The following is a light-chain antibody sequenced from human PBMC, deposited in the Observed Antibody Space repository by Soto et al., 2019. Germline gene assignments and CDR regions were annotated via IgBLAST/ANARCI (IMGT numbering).Light chain of an antibody. CDR1: QGISTW. CDR3: QQANSFPIT. Sequence: EIQITQPPSSFYSSVLDRFTITCRASQGISTWLAWYQQKAWKAPNLLIYGASNLHSGVPSRFSGSGSGTNFTLTISSLQPEDFATYNCQQANSFPITFGQGTRLEI. CDR2: GAS. V-gene: IGKV1-12*01. J-gene: IGKJ5*01.